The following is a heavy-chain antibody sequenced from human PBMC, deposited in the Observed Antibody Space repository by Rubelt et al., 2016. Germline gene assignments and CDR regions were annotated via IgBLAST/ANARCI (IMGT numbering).Heavy chain of an antibody. D-gene: IGHD6-13*01. Sequence: QVQLVRSGAEVKKPGASVKVSCKASGYTFTGYYMHWVRQAPGQGLEWMGRINPNSGGTNDAQKFQGRVTMTRDTSISTAYMELSRLRSDDTAVYYCALYSSSWYVVPHWGQGTLVTVSS. J-gene: IGHJ4*02. CDR3: ALYSSSWYVVPH. V-gene: IGHV1-2*06. CDR2: INPNSGGT. CDR1: GYTFTGYY.